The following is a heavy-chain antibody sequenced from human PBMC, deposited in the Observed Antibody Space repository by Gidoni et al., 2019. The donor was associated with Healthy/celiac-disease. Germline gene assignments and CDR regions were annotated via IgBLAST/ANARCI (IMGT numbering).Heavy chain of an antibody. J-gene: IGHJ4*02. CDR1: GGTFSSYT. CDR3: ARDGGGAHTVTKYYFDY. V-gene: IGHV1-69*04. Sequence: SSVKVSCKASGGTFSSYTISWVRQAPGQGLEWMGRIIPILGIANYAQKFQGRVTITADKSTSTAYMELSSLRSEDTAVYYCARDGGGAHTVTKYYFDYWGQGTLVTVSS. D-gene: IGHD4-4*01. CDR2: IIPILGIA.